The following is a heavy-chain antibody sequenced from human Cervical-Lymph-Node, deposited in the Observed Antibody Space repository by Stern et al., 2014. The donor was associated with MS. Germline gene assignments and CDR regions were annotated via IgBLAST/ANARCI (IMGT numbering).Heavy chain of an antibody. V-gene: IGHV1-8*01. CDR3: ARSKVPSAIFWFDP. D-gene: IGHD2-2*02. CDR1: GYTFTSFD. Sequence: VQLVESGAEVKKPGASVKVSCKASGYTFTSFDINWVRQATGQGPEWMGWVNPKSGNSGYAQKFTGRVTMSRNTSISTAYIELSSLRSEDTAVYYCARSKVPSAIFWFDPWGQGTLVTVSS. J-gene: IGHJ5*02. CDR2: VNPKSGNS.